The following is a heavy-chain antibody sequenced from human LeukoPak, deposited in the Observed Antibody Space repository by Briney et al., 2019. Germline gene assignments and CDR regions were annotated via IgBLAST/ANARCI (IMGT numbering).Heavy chain of an antibody. Sequence: TGGSLRLPCVGSGFTFSDYYMSWIRQAPGKGLEWVSYISSGSSYTNYADSVKGRFSISRDNAKNSLYLQMNSLRAEDTAVYYCARGGYYNSGSTDYWGHGTLVTVSS. J-gene: IGHJ4*01. CDR3: ARGGYYNSGSTDY. D-gene: IGHD3-10*01. CDR2: ISSGSSYT. CDR1: GFTFSDYY. V-gene: IGHV3-11*05.